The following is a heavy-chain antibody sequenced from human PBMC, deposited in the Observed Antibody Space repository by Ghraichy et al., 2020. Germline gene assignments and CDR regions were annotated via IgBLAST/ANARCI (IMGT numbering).Heavy chain of an antibody. CDR1: GFSFSSYA. Sequence: GGSLRLSCAASGFSFSSYAMSWVRQAPGKGLEWVSALSGSGRFTDYADSVKGRFAISRDNSKNTLNLQMNSLRAEDTAVYYCAKFPRDGYNYWYFQNWGQGTLVTVSS. D-gene: IGHD5-24*01. CDR2: LSGSGRFT. J-gene: IGHJ1*01. CDR3: AKFPRDGYNYWYFQN. V-gene: IGHV3-23*01.